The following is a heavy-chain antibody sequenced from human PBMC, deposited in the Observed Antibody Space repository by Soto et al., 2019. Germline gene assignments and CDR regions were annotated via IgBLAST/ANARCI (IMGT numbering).Heavy chain of an antibody. Sequence: GASLKVSCTASGYTFTRDAIHWVRQAPGKGLEWMGGFQPEDGETIYAQKFQGRVTMTEDTSTDTAYMELSSLRSEDTAVYYCATSDRYYMDVWGKGTTVTVSS. J-gene: IGHJ6*03. V-gene: IGHV1-24*01. CDR1: GYTFTRDA. CDR2: FQPEDGET. CDR3: ATSDRYYMDV.